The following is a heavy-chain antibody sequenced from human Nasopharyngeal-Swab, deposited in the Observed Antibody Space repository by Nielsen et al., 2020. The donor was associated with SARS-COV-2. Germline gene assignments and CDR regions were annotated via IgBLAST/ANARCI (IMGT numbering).Heavy chain of an antibody. Sequence: SETLSLTCAVYGGSFSGHQWSWVRQPPGKGLEWIAYIYNSASTSYNPSLKSRLTVSVDTSKNQLSLKLNSVTAADTAVYYCAKIEWQSVRWFDRWGQGTLVTVSS. D-gene: IGHD5-12*01. CDR1: GGSFSGHQ. J-gene: IGHJ5*02. V-gene: IGHV4-59*08. CDR2: IYNSAST. CDR3: AKIEWQSVRWFDR.